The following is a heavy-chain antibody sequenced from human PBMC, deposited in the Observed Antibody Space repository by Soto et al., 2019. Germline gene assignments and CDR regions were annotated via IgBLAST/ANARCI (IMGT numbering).Heavy chain of an antibody. CDR3: ANLPLYGSGFDC. J-gene: IGHJ4*02. CDR2: ISWNGAAT. Sequence: EVLLVESGGGLVQPGGSLRLSCAASGFTFDDYAIHWVRQAPGKGLEWVSGISWNGAATGYVDSVKGRFSISRDNTKNTLYLQMNSLRSEDTAVYYCANLPLYGSGFDCWGQGTLVTVSS. D-gene: IGHD3-10*01. CDR1: GFTFDDYA. V-gene: IGHV3-9*01.